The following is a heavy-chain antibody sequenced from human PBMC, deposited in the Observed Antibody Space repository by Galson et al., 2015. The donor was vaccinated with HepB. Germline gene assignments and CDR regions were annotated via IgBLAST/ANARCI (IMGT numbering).Heavy chain of an antibody. V-gene: IGHV1-2*02. CDR2: INPNSGGT. J-gene: IGHJ4*02. D-gene: IGHD3-3*01. CDR3: ARANQVLRFLEWLSRVGDY. Sequence: SVKVSCKASGYTFTGYYMHWVRQAPGQGLEWMGWINPNSGGTNYAQKFQGRVTMTRDTSISTAYMELSRLRSDDTAVYYCARANQVLRFLEWLSRVGDYWGQGTLVTVSS. CDR1: GYTFTGYY.